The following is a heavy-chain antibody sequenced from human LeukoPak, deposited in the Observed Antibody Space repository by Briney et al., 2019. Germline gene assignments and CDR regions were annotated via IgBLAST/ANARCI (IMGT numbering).Heavy chain of an antibody. J-gene: IGHJ4*02. V-gene: IGHV3-23*01. CDR2: ISGSGGST. CDR3: AKAPITIFGVVISYYFDY. Sequence: PGGSLRLSCAASGFTFSSYAMSWVRQAPGKGLEWVSAISGSGGSTYYADSVKGRFTISRHNSKNTLYLQMNSLRAEDTAVYYCAKAPITIFGVVISYYFDYWGQRTLVTVSS. CDR1: GFTFSSYA. D-gene: IGHD3-3*01.